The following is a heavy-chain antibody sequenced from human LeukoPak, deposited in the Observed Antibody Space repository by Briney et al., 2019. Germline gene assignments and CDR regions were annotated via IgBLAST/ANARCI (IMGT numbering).Heavy chain of an antibody. V-gene: IGHV4-34*01. J-gene: IGHJ5*02. CDR2: INHSGST. D-gene: IGHD1-20*01. CDR3: ARGGIIGTTNNSFDP. CDR1: GGSFSGFY. Sequence: SETLSLTCAVYGGSFSGFYWSWLRQPPGQWMEWIGEINHSGSTYYNPSLKSRITMSVDTSANYFSLRLSFVPATDTAMYYCARGGIIGTTNNSFDPWGQATLVTVSS.